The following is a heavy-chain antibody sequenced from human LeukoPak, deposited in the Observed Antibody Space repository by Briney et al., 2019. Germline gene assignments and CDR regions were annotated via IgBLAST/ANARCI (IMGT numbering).Heavy chain of an antibody. CDR2: IYHSGST. J-gene: IGHJ4*02. D-gene: IGHD2-2*01. CDR1: GGSISSGGYY. V-gene: IGHV4-30-2*01. Sequence: SQTLSLTCTVSGGSISSGGYYWSWIRQPPGKGLEWIGYIYHSGSTYYNPSLKSRVTISVDRSKNQFSLKLSSVTAADTAVYYCARSRGGTSCCEFDYWGQGTLVTVSS. CDR3: ARSRGGTSCCEFDY.